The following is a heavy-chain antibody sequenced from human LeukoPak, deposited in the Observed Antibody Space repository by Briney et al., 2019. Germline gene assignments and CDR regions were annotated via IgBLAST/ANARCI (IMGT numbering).Heavy chain of an antibody. CDR2: ISHDGSNN. D-gene: IGHD6-19*01. Sequence: GGSLRLSCAASGFTFKNYGMHWVRQAPGKGLEWMAVISHDGSNNYYADSVKGRFTISRDNSKNTLYLQMNSLKTEDMAVYYCAKDGLGYFYYGLDVWGLGTTVTVSS. CDR3: AKDGLGYFYYGLDV. CDR1: GFTFKNYG. J-gene: IGHJ6*02. V-gene: IGHV3-30*18.